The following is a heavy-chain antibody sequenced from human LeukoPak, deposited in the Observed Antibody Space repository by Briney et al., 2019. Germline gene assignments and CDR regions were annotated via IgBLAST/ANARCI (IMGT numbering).Heavy chain of an antibody. D-gene: IGHD2-21*01. J-gene: IGHJ4*02. V-gene: IGHV3-23*01. CDR1: GFTFRSHA. Sequence: GGSLRLSCVGSGFTFRSHAMSWVRRAPEKGLEFVSGIYENGGTTYYADSVKGRFSISRDNSKNTLYLQMDSLRGEDTAVYYCAKDFRIGYSAHFDYWGQGALVTVSS. CDR2: IYENGGTT. CDR3: AKDFRIGYSAHFDY.